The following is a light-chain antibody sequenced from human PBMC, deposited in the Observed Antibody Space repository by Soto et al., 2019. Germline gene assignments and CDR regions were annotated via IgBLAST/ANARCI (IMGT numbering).Light chain of an antibody. V-gene: IGLV2-18*02. CDR3: SSYTSSSTLV. Sequence: QSVLTPPPSVSGSPGQSVTISCTGTSSDVGRYDRLAWYHQPPGTAPKLIMYEVNTRPSGVSNRFSGSKSGNTASLTISGLQAEDEADYYCSSYTSSSTLVFGTGTKVTVL. CDR2: EVN. J-gene: IGLJ1*01. CDR1: SSDVGRYDR.